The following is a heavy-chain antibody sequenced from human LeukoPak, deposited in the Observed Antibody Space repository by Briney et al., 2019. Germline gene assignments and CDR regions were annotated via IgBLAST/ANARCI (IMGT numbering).Heavy chain of an antibody. J-gene: IGHJ6*03. D-gene: IGHD6-19*01. CDR2: ISAYNGNT. V-gene: IGHV1-18*01. CDR1: GYTFTSYG. CDR3: ARGAIAVAGTGVYYYYYMDV. Sequence: ASVKVSCKASGYTFTSYGISWVRRAPGQGLEWMGWISAYNGNTNYAQKLQGRVTMTTDTSTSTAYMELRSLRSEDTAVYYCARGAIAVAGTGVYYYYYMDVWGKGTTVTVSS.